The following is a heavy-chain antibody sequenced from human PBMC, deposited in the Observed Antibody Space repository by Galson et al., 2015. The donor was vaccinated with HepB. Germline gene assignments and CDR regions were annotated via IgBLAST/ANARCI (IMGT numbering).Heavy chain of an antibody. J-gene: IGHJ4*02. CDR1: GFTFSTYA. D-gene: IGHD3-10*01. CDR2: MSYDGSIK. V-gene: IGHV3-30-3*01. Sequence: SLRLSCAASGFTFSTYAMHWVRQAPGKGLEWVAVMSYDGSIKNYADSVRGRFTISRDDSKNSLYLQMDSLRGEDTAVYYCARFYYNGWQIDYWGQGTLVTVSS. CDR3: ARFYYNGWQIDY.